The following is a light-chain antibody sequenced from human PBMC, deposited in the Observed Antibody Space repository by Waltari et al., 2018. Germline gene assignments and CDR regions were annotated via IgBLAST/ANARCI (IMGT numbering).Light chain of an antibody. J-gene: IGLJ3*02. Sequence: QSVLTQPPSASGTPGQGVTISCSGGASNIGNNVVNWYQQVPGKAPKLLIYRSDRRTAGVPDRCSGSKSGTSASLAISGLQSEDEADYYCAAWDDSLNGRWVFGGGTKVTVL. CDR3: AAWDDSLNGRWV. CDR1: ASNIGNNV. CDR2: RSD. V-gene: IGLV1-44*01.